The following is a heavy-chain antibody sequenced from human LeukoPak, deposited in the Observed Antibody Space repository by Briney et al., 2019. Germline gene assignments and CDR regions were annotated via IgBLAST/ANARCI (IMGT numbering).Heavy chain of an antibody. Sequence: ASVKVSCKASGYTFTSYYMHWVRQAPGQGLEWMGIINPSGGSTSYAQKFQGRVTMTRDTSTSTVYMELSSLRSEDTAMYYCARAERIVATIFPFGRRGYYFDYWGQGTLVTVSS. V-gene: IGHV1-46*01. CDR3: ARAERIVATIFPFGRRGYYFDY. CDR1: GYTFTSYY. CDR2: INPSGGST. J-gene: IGHJ4*02. D-gene: IGHD5-12*01.